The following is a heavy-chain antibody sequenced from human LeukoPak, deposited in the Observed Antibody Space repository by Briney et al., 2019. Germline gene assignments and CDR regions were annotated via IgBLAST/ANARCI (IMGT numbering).Heavy chain of an antibody. V-gene: IGHV4-34*01. CDR3: ATYKRDGYNPYLDY. J-gene: IGHJ4*02. D-gene: IGHD5-24*01. CDR1: GGSFSGYY. Sequence: SETLPLTCAVYGGSFSGYYWSWIRQPPGKGLEWIGEINHSGSTNYNPSLKSRVTISVDTSKNQFSLKLSSVTAADTAVYYCATYKRDGYNPYLDYWGQGTLVTVSS. CDR2: INHSGST.